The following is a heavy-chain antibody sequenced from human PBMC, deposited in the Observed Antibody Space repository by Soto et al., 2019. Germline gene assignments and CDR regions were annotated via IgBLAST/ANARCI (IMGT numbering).Heavy chain of an antibody. V-gene: IGHV3-64D*06. D-gene: IGHD3-10*01. CDR2: ISSSGDNT. J-gene: IGHJ6*02. CDR1: EFTFGSYA. Sequence: GGSLRLSCSASEFTFGSYAMHWVRQAPGKGLEYVSAISSSGDNTYYADSVKGRFYIFRDNSKNAVYLQMSSLRVEDTAVYYCVKDSGYYYGSGSFVYGMDVWGQGTTVTISS. CDR3: VKDSGYYYGSGSFVYGMDV.